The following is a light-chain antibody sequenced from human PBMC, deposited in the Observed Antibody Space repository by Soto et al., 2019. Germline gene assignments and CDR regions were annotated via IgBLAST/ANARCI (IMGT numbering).Light chain of an antibody. CDR3: AAWDDSLNGVV. CDR2: SNS. J-gene: IGLJ2*01. V-gene: IGLV1-44*01. Sequence: QLVLTQPPSASGTPGQRVTISCSGSSSNIGINSVNWYQQLPGTAPKLLIYSNSQRPSGVPHRFSGSRSGTSASLAISGLQSEDEAHYYCAAWDDSLNGVVFGGGTKVTVL. CDR1: SSNIGINS.